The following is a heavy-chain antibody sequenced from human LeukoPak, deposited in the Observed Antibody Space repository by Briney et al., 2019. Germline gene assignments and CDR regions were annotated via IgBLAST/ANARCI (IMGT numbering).Heavy chain of an antibody. CDR2: ISSSSNYI. CDR1: GFTFSSYS. D-gene: IGHD1-26*01. Sequence: GGSLRLSCAASGFTFSSYSMNWVRQAPGKGLGWVSSISSSSNYIYYADSVKGRFTISRDNARNSLYLQMNTLRAEDTAVYYCAKDESGSYYGYFDYWGQGTLVTVSS. V-gene: IGHV3-21*01. CDR3: AKDESGSYYGYFDY. J-gene: IGHJ4*02.